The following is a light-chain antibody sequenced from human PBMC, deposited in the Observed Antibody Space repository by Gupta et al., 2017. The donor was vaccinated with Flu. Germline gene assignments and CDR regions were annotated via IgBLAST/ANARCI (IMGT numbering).Light chain of an antibody. J-gene: IGLJ3*02. CDR3: CCFTGNYWV. CDR2: DVR. Sequence: QSALTQPRSVSGSPGQSVTISCTGSSTEVGGNDYVLWLRQNPGKAPRLMMYDVRQRPSGVPDRFFGSKSGNTASLTISGLRAEDEADYYCCCFTGNYWVFGGGTKLTVL. CDR1: STEVGGNDY. V-gene: IGLV2-11*01.